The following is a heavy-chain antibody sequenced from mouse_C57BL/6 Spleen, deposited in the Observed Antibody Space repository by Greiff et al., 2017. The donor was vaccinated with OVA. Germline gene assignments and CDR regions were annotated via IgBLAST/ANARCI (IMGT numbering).Heavy chain of an antibody. V-gene: IGHV5-17*01. Sequence: EVQRVESGGGLVKPGGSLKLSCAASGFTFSDYGMHWVRQAPEKGLEWVAYISSGSSTIYYADTVKGRFTISRDNAKNTLFLQMTGLRSEDTAMYYCARDPQRDYFDYWGQGTTLTVSS. CDR2: ISSGSSTI. CDR1: GFTFSDYG. CDR3: ARDPQRDYFDY. J-gene: IGHJ2*01.